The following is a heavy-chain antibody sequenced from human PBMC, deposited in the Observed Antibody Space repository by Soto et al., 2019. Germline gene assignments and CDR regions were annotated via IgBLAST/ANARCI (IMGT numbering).Heavy chain of an antibody. CDR3: AKHYGMDV. CDR2: ISYDGSNK. Sequence: VQLVESGGGVVQPGRSLRLSCAASGFTFSSYGMHWVRQAPGKGLEWVAVISYDGSNKYYADSVKGRFTISRDNSKNTLYLQMNSLRAEDTAVYYCAKHYGMDVWGQGTTVTVSS. V-gene: IGHV3-30*18. CDR1: GFTFSSYG. J-gene: IGHJ6*02.